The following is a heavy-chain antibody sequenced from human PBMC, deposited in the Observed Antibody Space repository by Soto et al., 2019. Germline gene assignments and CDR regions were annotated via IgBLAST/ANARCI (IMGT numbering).Heavy chain of an antibody. CDR2: IYAGGST. D-gene: IGHD4-17*01. V-gene: IGHV3-53*01. Sequence: EVQLVESGGGLIQPGGSLRLSCAASGFTVSSDYMSWVRQAPGKGLEWVSVIYAGGSTYYADSVKGRFTFSRNNSKNTLYLQMDGLGDEGTAVYYCARAYGGNPALFDPWGQGTLVTVST. J-gene: IGHJ5*02. CDR3: ARAYGGNPALFDP. CDR1: GFTVSSDY.